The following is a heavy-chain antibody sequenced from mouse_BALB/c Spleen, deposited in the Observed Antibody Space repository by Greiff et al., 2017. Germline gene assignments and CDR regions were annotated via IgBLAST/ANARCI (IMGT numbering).Heavy chain of an antibody. Sequence: LQQPGSELVRPGASVKLSCKASGYTFTSYWMHWVKQRPGQGLEWIGNIYPGSGSTNYDEKFKSKATLTVDTSSSTAYMQLSSLTSEDSAVYYCTRGGGDGYPYAMDYWGQGTSVTVSS. CDR1: GYTFTSYW. V-gene: IGHV1S22*01. CDR3: TRGGGDGYPYAMDY. D-gene: IGHD2-3*01. J-gene: IGHJ4*01. CDR2: IYPGSGST.